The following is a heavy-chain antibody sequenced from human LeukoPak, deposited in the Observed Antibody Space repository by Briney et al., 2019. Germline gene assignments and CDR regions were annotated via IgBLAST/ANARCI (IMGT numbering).Heavy chain of an antibody. J-gene: IGHJ6*02. Sequence: GGSLRLSCAPSDFRVTSYYMGWVRQAPGKGLDWVSLIYSGGDRYYADSVKGRFTISRDTSKNTLDLQMNSLRAEDTAVYYCARDLSSTKGDYYYGMDVWGQGTTVTVSS. CDR3: ARDLSSTKGDYYYGMDV. V-gene: IGHV3-53*01. CDR2: IYSGGDR. CDR1: DFRVTSYY. D-gene: IGHD6-13*01.